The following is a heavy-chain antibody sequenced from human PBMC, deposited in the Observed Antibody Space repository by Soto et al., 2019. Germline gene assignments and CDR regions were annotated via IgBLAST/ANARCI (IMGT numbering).Heavy chain of an antibody. CDR2: IKQDGSEK. Sequence: PGGSLRLSCAASGFTFSSYWMSWVRQAPWKGLEWVANIKQDGSEKYYVDSVKGRFTISRDNAKNSLYLQMNSLRAEDTAVYYCARDQGSDCSGGSCYSPNNWFDPWGQGTLVTVSS. CDR3: ARDQGSDCSGGSCYSPNNWFDP. J-gene: IGHJ5*02. CDR1: GFTFSSYW. V-gene: IGHV3-7*01. D-gene: IGHD2-15*01.